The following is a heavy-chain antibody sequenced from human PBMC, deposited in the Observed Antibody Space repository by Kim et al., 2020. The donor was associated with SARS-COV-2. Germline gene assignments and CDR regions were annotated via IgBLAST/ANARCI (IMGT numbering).Heavy chain of an antibody. J-gene: IGHJ4*02. Sequence: GGSLRLSCAASGFTFSSFVMSWVRQAPGKVLEWVSTITFSSSNKYYADSVKGRFTVSRDDSKNTLDLQMNSLRAEDTAVYYCAKRKDITSGSEKYYDYWGKVTLVTFSS. CDR3: AKRKDITSGSEKYYDY. V-gene: IGHV3-23*01. CDR2: ITFSSSNK. CDR1: GFTFSSFV. D-gene: IGHD3-10*01.